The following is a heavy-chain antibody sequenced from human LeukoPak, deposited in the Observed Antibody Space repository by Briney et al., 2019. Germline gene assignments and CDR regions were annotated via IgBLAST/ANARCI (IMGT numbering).Heavy chain of an antibody. Sequence: ASVKVSCKASGYTFTGYYMHWVRQAPGQGLEWMGWINPNSGGTNYAQKFQGGVTMTRDTSISTAYMELSRLRSDDTAVYYCARGDYELHYYYGMDVWGQGTTVTVSS. CDR2: INPNSGGT. J-gene: IGHJ6*02. D-gene: IGHD3-16*01. V-gene: IGHV1-2*02. CDR3: ARGDYELHYYYGMDV. CDR1: GYTFTGYY.